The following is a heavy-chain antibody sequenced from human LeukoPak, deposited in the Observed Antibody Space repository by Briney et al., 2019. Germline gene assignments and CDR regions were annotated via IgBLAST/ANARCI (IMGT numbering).Heavy chain of an antibody. D-gene: IGHD5-18*01. CDR2: ISYDGSNK. V-gene: IGHV3-30*04. J-gene: IGHJ4*02. CDR1: GFTFSSYA. CDR3: ARDVTAMVDY. Sequence: PGGSLRLSCAASGFTFSSYAMHWVRQAPGKGLEWVAVISYDGSNKYYADSVKGRFTISRDNSKNTLYLQMKSLRAEDTAVYYCARDVTAMVDYWGQGTLVTVSS.